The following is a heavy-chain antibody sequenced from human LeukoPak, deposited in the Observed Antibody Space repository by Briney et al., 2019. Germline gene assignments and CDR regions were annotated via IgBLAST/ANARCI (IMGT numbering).Heavy chain of an antibody. CDR1: GYTFTSYY. CDR3: ARERIAAASGLDP. D-gene: IGHD6-13*01. J-gene: IGHJ5*02. Sequence: ASVKVSCKASGYTFTSYYMHWVRQAPGQGLEWMGWIKPNSGGTNYAQKFQGRVTMTRDTSISTAYMELSRLRSDDTAVYYCARERIAAASGLDPWGQGTLVTVSS. CDR2: IKPNSGGT. V-gene: IGHV1-2*02.